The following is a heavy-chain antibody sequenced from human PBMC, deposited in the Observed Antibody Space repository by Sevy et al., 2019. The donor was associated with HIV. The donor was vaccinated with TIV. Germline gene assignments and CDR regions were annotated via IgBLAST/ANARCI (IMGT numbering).Heavy chain of an antibody. V-gene: IGHV3-21*01. CDR1: GFTFSSYS. CDR3: SRGEVNYDSLIPIRTEGGYYYGMDV. Sequence: GGSLRLSCAASGFTFSSYSMNWVRQAPGKGLEWVSSISSSSNYIYYADSVKGRFTISRDNAKNSLYLQMNSLRAEDTAVYYWSRGEVNYDSLIPIRTEGGYYYGMDVWGQGTTVTVSS. CDR2: ISSSSNYI. D-gene: IGHD3-3*01. J-gene: IGHJ6*02.